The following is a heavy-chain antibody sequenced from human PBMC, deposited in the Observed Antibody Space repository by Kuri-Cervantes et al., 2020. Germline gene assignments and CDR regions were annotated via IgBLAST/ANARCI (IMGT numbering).Heavy chain of an antibody. D-gene: IGHD2-15*01. CDR1: GFTFSSYA. V-gene: IGHV3-23*01. CDR2: ISGSGGST. Sequence: GGSLRPSCTVSGFTFSSYAMSWVRQAPGKGREWVSAISGSGGSTSYADSVKGRFTISRDNSKNTLYLQMNSLRAEDTAVYYCAKGAALPTVLDVWGQGTMVTVSS. J-gene: IGHJ6*02. CDR3: AKGAALPTVLDV.